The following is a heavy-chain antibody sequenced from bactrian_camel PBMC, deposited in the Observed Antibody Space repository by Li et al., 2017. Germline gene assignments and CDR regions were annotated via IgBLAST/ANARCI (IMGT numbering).Heavy chain of an antibody. D-gene: IGHD3*01. CDR1: ENTWKRHC. CDR2: IDSDGIT. Sequence: HVQLVESGGGSVQTGGSLKLSCVYSENTWKRHCMGWFRQVPGKEREGIGPIDSDGITTYADSLKARFTISRDNAKSTLYLQMNNLKPEDTAMYYCAADRALDDDCYVGSLYTDFAYWGQGTQVTVS. J-gene: IGHJ6*01. V-gene: IGHV3S53*01. CDR3: AADRALDDDCYVGSLYTDFAY.